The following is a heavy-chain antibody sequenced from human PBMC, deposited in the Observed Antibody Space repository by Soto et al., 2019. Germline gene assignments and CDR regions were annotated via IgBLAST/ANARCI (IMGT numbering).Heavy chain of an antibody. D-gene: IGHD6-19*01. Sequence: SETLSLTCTVYGVSISSNYWSWIRQPPGKGLEWIGYIYYSGSTNYNPSLKSRVTISVDTSKNQFSLKLSSVTAADTAVYYCSAGAALAVAGYYYYYGMDVWGQGTTVT. CDR2: IYYSGST. CDR3: SAGAALAVAGYYYYYGMDV. CDR1: GVSISSNY. J-gene: IGHJ6*02. V-gene: IGHV4-59*01.